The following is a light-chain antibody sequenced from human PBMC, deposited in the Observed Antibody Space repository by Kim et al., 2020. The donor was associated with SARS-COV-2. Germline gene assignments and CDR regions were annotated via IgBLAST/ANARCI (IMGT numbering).Light chain of an antibody. V-gene: IGLV3-19*01. CDR1: SLRSYD. J-gene: IGLJ3*02. Sequence: ALGQTIKITCQGDSLRSYDVAWYQQRAGQAPLLVFSGKKSRPSEIPDRFSASASGNTASLTITGAQAEDEADYYCMARDSIGDRRVFGGGTQLTVL. CDR3: MARDSIGDRRV. CDR2: GKK.